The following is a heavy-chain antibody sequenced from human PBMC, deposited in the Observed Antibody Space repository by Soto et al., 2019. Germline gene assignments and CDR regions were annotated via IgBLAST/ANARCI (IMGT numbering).Heavy chain of an antibody. Sequence: ESVGGVVQPGRSLRLSCAASGFTFSSYGMHWVRQAPGKGLEWVAVISYDGSNKYYADSVKGRFTISRDNSKNTLYLQMNSLRAEDTAVYYCAKDDYGEDYWGQGTLVTVSS. CDR3: AKDDYGEDY. CDR1: GFTFSSYG. CDR2: ISYDGSNK. J-gene: IGHJ4*02. V-gene: IGHV3-30*18. D-gene: IGHD4-17*01.